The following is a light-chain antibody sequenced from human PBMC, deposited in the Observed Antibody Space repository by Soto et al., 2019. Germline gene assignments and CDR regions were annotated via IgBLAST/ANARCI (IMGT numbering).Light chain of an antibody. V-gene: IGKV3-15*01. CDR3: QQYNNWLVT. CDR1: QSVSTN. CDR2: GAS. J-gene: IGKJ1*01. Sequence: EIVMTQSPATLSVSPGERATLYCRASQSVSTNLAWYQQTPGQAPRLLIFGASARATGIPARFSGSGSGTAFTLTISSLQSEDFAVYYCQQYNNWLVTFGQGTKVEIK.